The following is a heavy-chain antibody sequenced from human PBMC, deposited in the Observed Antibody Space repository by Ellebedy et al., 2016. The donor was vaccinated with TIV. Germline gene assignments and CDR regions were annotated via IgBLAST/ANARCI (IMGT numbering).Heavy chain of an antibody. Sequence: ASVKVSXXASGYTFTGYYMHWVRQAPGQGLEWMGWINPNSGGTNYAQKFQGRVTMTRDTSISTAYMELSRLRSDDTAVYYCARDSTYYDFWSGYYRGGYYYYMDVWGKGTTVTVSS. V-gene: IGHV1-2*02. J-gene: IGHJ6*03. CDR1: GYTFTGYY. D-gene: IGHD3-3*01. CDR3: ARDSTYYDFWSGYYRGGYYYYMDV. CDR2: INPNSGGT.